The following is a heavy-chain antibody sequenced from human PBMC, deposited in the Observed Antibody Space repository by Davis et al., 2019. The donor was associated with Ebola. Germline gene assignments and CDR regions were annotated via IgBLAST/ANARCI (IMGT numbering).Heavy chain of an antibody. D-gene: IGHD4-23*01. CDR1: GYSISSGYY. V-gene: IGHV4-38-2*02. CDR2: IYHSGST. CDR3: ARGKLTFDP. J-gene: IGHJ5*02. Sequence: SETLSLTCTVSGYSISSGYYWGWIRQPPGKGLEWIGSIYHSGSTYYNPSLKSRVTISVDTSKNPFSLKLSSVTAADTAVYYCARGKLTFDPWGQGTLVTVSS.